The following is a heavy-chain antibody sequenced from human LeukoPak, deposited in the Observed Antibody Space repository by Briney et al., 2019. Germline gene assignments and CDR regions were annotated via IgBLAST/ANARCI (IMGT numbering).Heavy chain of an antibody. CDR1: GFTFSSYA. CDR3: AKRSEYHFDC. Sequence: PGGSLRLSCAASGFTFSSYAMTWVRQAPGKGLEWVSTISGSGGSTYYADSVKGRFTISRDNSKNTLYPQMNSLRAEDTAVYYCAKRSEYHFDCWGQGTLVTVSS. J-gene: IGHJ4*02. D-gene: IGHD2-2*01. CDR2: ISGSGGST. V-gene: IGHV3-23*01.